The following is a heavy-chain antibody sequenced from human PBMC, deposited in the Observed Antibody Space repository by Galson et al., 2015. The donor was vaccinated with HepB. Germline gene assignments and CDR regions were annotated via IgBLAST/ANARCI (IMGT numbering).Heavy chain of an antibody. D-gene: IGHD4-17*01. CDR3: ARGDRGGD. V-gene: IGHV3-7*01. Sequence: LRLSCAASGFTFSSHSMNWVRQAPGKGLEWVANIWQGGSEKYYVDSVKGRFTISRDNAKDSLYLQMNSLRAEDTAVYYCARGDRGGDWGQGTLVTVSS. J-gene: IGHJ1*01. CDR2: IWQGGSEK. CDR1: GFTFSSHS.